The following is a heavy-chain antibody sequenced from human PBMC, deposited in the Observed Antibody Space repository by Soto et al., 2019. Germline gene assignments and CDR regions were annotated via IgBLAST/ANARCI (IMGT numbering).Heavy chain of an antibody. CDR3: AREVTWGLDV. J-gene: IGHJ6*02. CDR2: ISRSSTGI. D-gene: IGHD3-10*01. CDR1: GFTFSLYS. V-gene: IGHV3-48*02. Sequence: EVQLVESGGGLVPPGGSLSLSCAASGFTFSLYSMSCVRQAPVKCLDWVSYISRSSTGIHYADSVKGRFNISRDAATNSMHLQLNSLRDGDTAVYYCAREVTWGLDVWCQGTTVSISS.